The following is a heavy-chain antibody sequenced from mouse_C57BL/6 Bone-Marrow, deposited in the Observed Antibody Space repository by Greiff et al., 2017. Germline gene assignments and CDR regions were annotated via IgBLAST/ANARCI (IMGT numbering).Heavy chain of an antibody. CDR1: GFNIKDDY. CDR3: TLIYYDYDPAWFAY. CDR2: IDPENGDT. J-gene: IGHJ3*01. Sequence: EVQLQQSGAELVRPGASVKLSCTASGFNIKDDYMHWVKQRPEQGLEWIGWIDPENGDTEYASKFPGKATMTAETSSNKAYLQLSSLTCKDTAVYYCTLIYYDYDPAWFAYWGQGTLVTVSA. V-gene: IGHV14-4*01. D-gene: IGHD2-4*01.